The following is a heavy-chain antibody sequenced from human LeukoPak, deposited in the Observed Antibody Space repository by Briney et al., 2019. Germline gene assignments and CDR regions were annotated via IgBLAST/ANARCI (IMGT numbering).Heavy chain of an antibody. CDR2: IYYSGST. J-gene: IGHJ4*02. CDR3: ARGATAVAGIDY. D-gene: IGHD6-19*01. CDR1: GGSISSSSYY. Sequence: SETLSLTCTVSGGSISSSSYYWGWIRQPPGKGLEWIGSIYYSGSTYYNPSLKSRVTISVDTSKNQFSLKLSSVTAADTAVYYCARGATAVAGIDYWGQGTLVTVSS. V-gene: IGHV4-39*07.